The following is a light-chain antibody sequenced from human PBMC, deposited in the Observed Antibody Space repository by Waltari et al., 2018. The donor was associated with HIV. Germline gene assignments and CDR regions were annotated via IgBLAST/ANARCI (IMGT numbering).Light chain of an antibody. CDR3: SSYATGNTYV. Sequence: QSALTQPASVSGSPVQSITISCTGTNSSIGKYNLVPWYQQQPCRVPKVLIFEVTTRPSGISHRFSGSKSDNTASLTISGLQAEDEADYYCSSYATGNTYVFGTGTSVTVL. V-gene: IGLV2-23*02. J-gene: IGLJ1*01. CDR1: NSSIGKYNL. CDR2: EVT.